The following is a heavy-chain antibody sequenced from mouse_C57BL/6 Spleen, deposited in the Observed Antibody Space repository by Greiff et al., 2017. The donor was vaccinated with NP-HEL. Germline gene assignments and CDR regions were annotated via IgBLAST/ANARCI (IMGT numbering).Heavy chain of an antibody. J-gene: IGHJ3*01. CDR1: GYSITSGYY. V-gene: IGHV3-6*01. Sequence: EVQLQESGPGLVKPSQSLSLTCSVTGYSITSGYYWNWIRQFPGNKLEWMGYISYDGSNNYNPSLKNRISITREPSKNQFFLKLNSVTTEDTATYYCARGYGFAYWGQGTLVTVSA. CDR2: ISYDGSN. CDR3: ARGYGFAY. D-gene: IGHD3-1*01.